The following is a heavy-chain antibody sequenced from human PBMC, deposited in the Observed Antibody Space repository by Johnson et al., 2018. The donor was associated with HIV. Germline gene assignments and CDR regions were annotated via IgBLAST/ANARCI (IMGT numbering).Heavy chain of an antibody. Sequence: QVQLVESGGGVVQPGRSLRLSCAASRFTFSSYGMHWVRQAPGKGLEWVAVISYDGSNKYYADSVKGRFTISRDNSKNTLYLQMNSLRAEDTAVYYGAKDEIEVAAPWLAFDIWGQGTMVTVSS. D-gene: IGHD2-15*01. V-gene: IGHV3-30*18. J-gene: IGHJ3*02. CDR3: AKDEIEVAAPWLAFDI. CDR2: ISYDGSNK. CDR1: RFTFSSYG.